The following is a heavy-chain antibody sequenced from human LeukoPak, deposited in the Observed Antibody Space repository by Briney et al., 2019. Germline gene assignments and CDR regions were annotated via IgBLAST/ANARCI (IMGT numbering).Heavy chain of an antibody. CDR3: ARSSWNDFLDY. J-gene: IGHJ4*02. D-gene: IGHD1-1*01. Sequence: PGGSLRLSCAASGFTFSSYSMNWVRQAPGKGLEWVSYISSSSSTIYYADSVKGRFTISRDNAKNSLYLQMNSLRAEDTAVYYCARSSWNDFLDYWGQGTLVTVSS. V-gene: IGHV3-48*04. CDR2: ISSSSSTI. CDR1: GFTFSSYS.